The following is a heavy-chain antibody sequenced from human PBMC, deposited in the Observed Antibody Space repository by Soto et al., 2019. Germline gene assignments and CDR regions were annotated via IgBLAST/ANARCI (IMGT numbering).Heavy chain of an antibody. D-gene: IGHD3-16*01. CDR2: ISGSGGGT. CDR3: AKGGRDS. J-gene: IGHJ5*01. V-gene: IGHV3-23*01. Sequence: GGSLGLYCAVSGFGFSSHVMSWVRQAPGKGLEWVSSISGSGGGTYYADSVKGRFIISRDNSKNTLDLQMNSLRVEDTAVYYCAKGGRDSWGQGT. CDR1: GFGFSSHV.